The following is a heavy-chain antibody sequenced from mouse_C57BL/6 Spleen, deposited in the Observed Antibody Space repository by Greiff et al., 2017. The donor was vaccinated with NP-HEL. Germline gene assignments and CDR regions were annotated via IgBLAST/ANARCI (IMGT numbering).Heavy chain of an antibody. V-gene: IGHV1-7*01. CDR3: ARASQEIYYDYDGGGLDY. CDR2: INPSSGYT. Sequence: QVQLKQSGAELAKPGASVKLSCKASGYTFTSYWMHWVKQRPGQGLEWIGYINPSSGYTKYNQKFKDKATLTADKSSSTAYMQLSSLTYEDSAVYYCARASQEIYYDYDGGGLDYWGQGTTLTVSS. CDR1: GYTFTSYW. D-gene: IGHD2-4*01. J-gene: IGHJ2*01.